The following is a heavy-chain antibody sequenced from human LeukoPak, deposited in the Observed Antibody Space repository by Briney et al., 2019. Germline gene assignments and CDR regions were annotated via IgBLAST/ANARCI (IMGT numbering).Heavy chain of an antibody. D-gene: IGHD3-22*01. CDR2: IHHSGTT. CDR1: GYSNSNGYY. Sequence: SETLSLTCTVSGYSNSNGYYWGWVRQPPGKGLEWIGTIHHSGTTYYSPSLRSRVTTSVDTSKNQFSLSLSSVTAADTAVYYGARSYYDTRGRFDPWGQGTLSPSPQ. J-gene: IGHJ5*02. V-gene: IGHV4-38-2*02. CDR3: ARSYYDTRGRFDP.